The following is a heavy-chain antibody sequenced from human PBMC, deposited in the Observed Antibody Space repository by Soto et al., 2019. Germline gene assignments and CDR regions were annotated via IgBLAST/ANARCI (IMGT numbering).Heavy chain of an antibody. CDR3: AKDFELSSVYRYFDH. J-gene: IGHJ4*02. Sequence: EVQLLESGGGLVQPGGSLRLSCAASGFTFSNYGMNWARQAPGKGLEWVAAISVSGDNTYYADSVKGRFTISRDNSRNTVYLQMHSLRADDTAIYYCAKDFELSSVYRYFDHWGQGTLVTVSS. CDR2: ISVSGDNT. CDR1: GFTFSNYG. D-gene: IGHD6-25*01. V-gene: IGHV3-23*01.